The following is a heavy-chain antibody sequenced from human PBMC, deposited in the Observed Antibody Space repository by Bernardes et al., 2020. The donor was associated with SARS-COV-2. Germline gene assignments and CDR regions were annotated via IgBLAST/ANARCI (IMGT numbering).Heavy chain of an antibody. J-gene: IGHJ5*02. CDR2: ISRSSTYI. D-gene: IGHD3-10*01. CDR3: ARGSGYGSGTVGNWFDP. V-gene: IGHV3-21*01. CDR1: GFTFNSYT. Sequence: GGSLRLSCEASGFTFNSYTMKWVRQAPGKGLEWVASISRSSTYIYYPDSVKGRFTISRDNGKNSLYLQLNSLRAEDTAVYYCARGSGYGSGTVGNWFDPWGQGTLVTVSS.